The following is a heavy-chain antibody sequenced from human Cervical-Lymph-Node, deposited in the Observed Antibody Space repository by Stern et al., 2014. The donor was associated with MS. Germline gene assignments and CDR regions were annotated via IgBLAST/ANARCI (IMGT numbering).Heavy chain of an antibody. CDR1: EDSFTNYW. D-gene: IGHD3-9*01. CDR3: DWHFDV. J-gene: IGHJ4*02. Sequence: EVQLVESGAETRKPGESLKIACSGSEDSFTNYWIAWVRQMPGKGLEWMGIIYPGDSDVIYSPSFQGQVTFSADRSTNTAYLQWSRLKVSDSAVYCHDWHFDVWGQGTLVTVSS. CDR2: IYPGDSDV. V-gene: IGHV5-51*03.